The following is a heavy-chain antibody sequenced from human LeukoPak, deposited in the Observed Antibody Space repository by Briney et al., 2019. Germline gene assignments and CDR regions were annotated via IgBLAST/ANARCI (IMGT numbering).Heavy chain of an antibody. CDR1: GFTFSSYS. CDR2: ISSSSSYT. Sequence: GGSLRLSCAASGFTFSSYSMNWVRQAPGKGLEWVSSISSSSSYTYYADSVKGRFTISRDNAKNSLYLQMNSLRAEDTAVYYCARESGSPVDFDYWGQGTLVTVSS. V-gene: IGHV3-21*01. CDR3: ARESGSPVDFDY. D-gene: IGHD1-26*01. J-gene: IGHJ4*02.